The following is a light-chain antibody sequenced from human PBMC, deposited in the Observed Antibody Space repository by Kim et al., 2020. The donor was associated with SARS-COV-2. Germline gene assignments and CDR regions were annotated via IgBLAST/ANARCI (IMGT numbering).Light chain of an antibody. V-gene: IGLV1-44*01. J-gene: IGLJ3*02. CDR2: END. CDR1: SASIGNNI. CDR3: AVWDDNLNAWV. Sequence: TDTSSCSGRSASIGNNIVNWYRQFPGMAPRLLLYENDRRPSGVPDRFSGSKSGASASLAISGLRSEDEATYSCAVWDDNLNAWVFGGGTQLTVL.